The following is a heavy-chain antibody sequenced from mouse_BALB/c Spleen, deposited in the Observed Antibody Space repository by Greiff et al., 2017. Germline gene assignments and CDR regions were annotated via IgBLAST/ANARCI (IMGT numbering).Heavy chain of an antibody. CDR3: ASNGNYVNFDY. Sequence: DVMLVESGGGLVQPGGSLKLSCAASGFTFSSYGMSWVRQTPDKRLELVATINSNGGSTYYPDSVKGRFTISRDNAKNTLYLQMSSLKSEDTAMYYCASNGNYVNFDYWGQGTTLTVSS. J-gene: IGHJ2*01. CDR1: GFTFSSYG. CDR2: INSNGGST. V-gene: IGHV5-6-3*01. D-gene: IGHD2-1*01.